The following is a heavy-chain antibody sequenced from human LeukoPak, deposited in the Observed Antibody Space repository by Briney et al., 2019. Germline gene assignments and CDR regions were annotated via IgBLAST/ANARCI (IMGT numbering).Heavy chain of an antibody. D-gene: IGHD6-19*01. V-gene: IGHV4-59*01. CDR1: GGSISSYY. CDR3: ASRTVAGAFDI. Sequence: SETLSLTCTVSGGSISSYYWSWIRQPPGKGLEWIGYIYYSGSTNYNPSLKSRVTISVDTFKNQFSLKLSSVTAADTAVYYCASRTVAGAFDIWGQGTMVTVSS. CDR2: IYYSGST. J-gene: IGHJ3*02.